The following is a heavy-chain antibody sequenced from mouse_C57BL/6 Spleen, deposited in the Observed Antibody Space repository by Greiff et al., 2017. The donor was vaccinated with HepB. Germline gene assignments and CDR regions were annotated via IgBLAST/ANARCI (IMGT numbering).Heavy chain of an antibody. V-gene: IGHV5-17*01. CDR3: ARSHYYAMDY. Sequence: DVQLVESGGGLVKPGGSLKLSCAASGFTFSDYGMHWVRQAPEKGLEWVAYISSGSSTIYYADTVKGRFTISRDNAKNTLFLQMTSLRSEDTAMYYCARSHYYAMDYWGQGTSVTVSS. CDR1: GFTFSDYG. J-gene: IGHJ4*01. CDR2: ISSGSSTI.